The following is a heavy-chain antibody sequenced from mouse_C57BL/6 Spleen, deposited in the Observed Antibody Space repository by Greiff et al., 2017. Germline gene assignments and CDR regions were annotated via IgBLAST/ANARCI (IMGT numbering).Heavy chain of an antibody. CDR2: IYPSDSET. J-gene: IGHJ2*01. V-gene: IGHV1-61*01. Sequence: VQLLQPGAELVRPGSSVKLSCIASGYTFTSYWMDWVRQKPGQGLEWIGNIYPSDSETHYNQKFKDKATLTVDKSASTAYMQLSSLTSEDSAVYYCSREGYWGQGTTLTVSS. CDR1: GYTFTSYW. CDR3: SREGY.